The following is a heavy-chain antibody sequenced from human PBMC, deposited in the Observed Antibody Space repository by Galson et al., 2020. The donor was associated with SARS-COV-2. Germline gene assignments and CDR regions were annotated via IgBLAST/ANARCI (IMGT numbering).Heavy chain of an antibody. CDR2: TYYRSKWYN. CDR1: GDSVSSNSAA. CDR3: AREVRFLESLSFSDYYYGMDV. D-gene: IGHD3-3*01. J-gene: IGHJ6*02. Sequence: SQTLSLTCAISGDSVSSNSAAWNWIRQSPSRGLEWLGRTYYRSKWYNDYAVSVKSRITINPDTSKNQFSLQLNSVTPEDTAVYYCAREVRFLESLSFSDYYYGMDVWGQGTTVTVSS. V-gene: IGHV6-1*01.